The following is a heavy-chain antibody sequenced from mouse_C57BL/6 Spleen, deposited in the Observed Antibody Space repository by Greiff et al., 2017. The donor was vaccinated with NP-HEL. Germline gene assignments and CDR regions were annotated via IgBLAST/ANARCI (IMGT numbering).Heavy chain of an antibody. J-gene: IGHJ4*01. CDR3: ARCYSNYEGVDY. V-gene: IGHV1-80*01. D-gene: IGHD2-5*01. CDR1: GYAFSSYW. Sequence: QVQLKESGAELVKPGASVKISCKASGYAFSSYWMNWVKQRPGTGLEWIGQIYPGDGDTNYNGKFKGKATLTADKSSSTAYMQLSSLTSEDSAVYFCARCYSNYEGVDYWGQGTSVTVSS. CDR2: IYPGDGDT.